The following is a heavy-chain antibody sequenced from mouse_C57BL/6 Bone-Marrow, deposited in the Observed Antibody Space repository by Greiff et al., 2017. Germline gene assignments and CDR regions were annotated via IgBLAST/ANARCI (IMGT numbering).Heavy chain of an antibody. CDR1: GYTFTSYW. D-gene: IGHD2-2*01. CDR2: IDPSDSYT. V-gene: IGHV1-50*01. J-gene: IGHJ2*01. Sequence: VQLQQPGAELVKPGASVKLSCKASGYTFTSYWMQWVKQRPGQGLEWIGEIDPSDSYTNYNQKFKGKATLTVDTSSITAYMQLSSLTSEDSAVYYGARGGYDGLDYWGQGTTLTVSS. CDR3: ARGGYDGLDY.